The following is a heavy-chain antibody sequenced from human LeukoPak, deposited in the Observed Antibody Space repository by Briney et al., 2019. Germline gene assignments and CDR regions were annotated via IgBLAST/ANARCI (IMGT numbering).Heavy chain of an antibody. CDR3: ARKGTASYSSSCLRCDYFDY. V-gene: IGHV3-66*01. CDR1: GFTVSSNY. D-gene: IGHD6-6*01. Sequence: GGSLRLSCAASGFTVSSNYMSWVRQAPGKGLEWVSVIYSGGSTYYADSVKGRFTISRDNAKNSLYLQMNSLRAEDTAVYYCARKGTASYSSSCLRCDYFDYWGQGTLVTVSS. CDR2: IYSGGST. J-gene: IGHJ4*02.